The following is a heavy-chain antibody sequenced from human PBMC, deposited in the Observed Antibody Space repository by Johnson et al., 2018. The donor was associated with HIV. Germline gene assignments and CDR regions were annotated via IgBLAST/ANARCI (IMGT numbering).Heavy chain of an antibody. CDR3: ARAGSSSSGPRAFDI. CDR1: GFTASSNE. V-gene: IGHV3-38-3*01. Sequence: VQLVESGGVLVQPGGSLSLSCAASGFTASSNEMSWVRQAPGKGMEWVSSIRGGCTYYADARTGRCTISRDNSKNTLYLQMNSLRAEDTAVYYCARAGSSSSGPRAFDIWGQGTMVTVSS. D-gene: IGHD6-6*01. J-gene: IGHJ3*02. CDR2: IRGGCT.